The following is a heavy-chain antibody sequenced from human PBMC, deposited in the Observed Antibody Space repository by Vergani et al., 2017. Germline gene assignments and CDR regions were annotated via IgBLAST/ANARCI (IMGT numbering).Heavy chain of an antibody. CDR3: TRYYEGGFDP. CDR1: GRAISSFY. J-gene: IGHJ5*02. CDR2: IYYGGSS. Sequence: QVQLQESGPGLVKPSETLSLTCIVSGRAISSFYWSWIRQPPGKGLEWIGYIYYGGSSNYNPSLRSRVTISLDTSKNQFSLKLSSVTTADTAVYYCTRYYEGGFDPWGQGTLVTVSS. D-gene: IGHD3-3*01. V-gene: IGHV4-59*01.